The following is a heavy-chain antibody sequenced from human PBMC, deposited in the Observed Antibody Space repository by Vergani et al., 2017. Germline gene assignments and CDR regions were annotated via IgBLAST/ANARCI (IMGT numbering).Heavy chain of an antibody. Sequence: VQLVESGGGLVQPGGSLRLSCAASGFTFSSYGMHWVRQAPGKGLEWVAVIWYDGSNKYYADSVKGRFTISRDNSKNTLYLQMNSLRAEDTAVYYCARDRGGGSYFPSYYSYGMDVWGQGTTVTVSS. CDR3: ARDRGGGSYFPSYYSYGMDV. D-gene: IGHD1-26*01. CDR1: GFTFSSYG. CDR2: IWYDGSNK. V-gene: IGHV3-33*01. J-gene: IGHJ6*02.